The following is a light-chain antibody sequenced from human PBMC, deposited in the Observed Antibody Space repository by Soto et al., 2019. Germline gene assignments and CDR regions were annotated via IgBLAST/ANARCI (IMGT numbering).Light chain of an antibody. V-gene: IGLV2-23*02. J-gene: IGLJ2*01. CDR1: RSDVGSHSA. CDR2: DVS. Sequence: QSALTQPASVSGSPGQSITISCTGTRSDVGSHSAVSWYQQDPGKAPRLIIYDVSQRPSGVSNRFSGSKSGNTASLTISGLQAEDEANYYCCSYAGSSTVVFGGGTKLTVL. CDR3: CSYAGSSTVV.